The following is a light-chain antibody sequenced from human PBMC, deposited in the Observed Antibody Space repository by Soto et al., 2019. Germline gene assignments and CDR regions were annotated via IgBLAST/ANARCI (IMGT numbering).Light chain of an antibody. CDR2: GAS. Sequence: EIVMTQSPATLAVSPCERATLSSRASQSVSSNLAWYQQKPGQAPRLLIYGASSRATGIPDRFSGSGSGTDFTLTISSLEPEDFAVYYCQQRSNWPPITFGQGTRLEIK. J-gene: IGKJ5*01. V-gene: IGKV3-11*01. CDR1: QSVSSN. CDR3: QQRSNWPPIT.